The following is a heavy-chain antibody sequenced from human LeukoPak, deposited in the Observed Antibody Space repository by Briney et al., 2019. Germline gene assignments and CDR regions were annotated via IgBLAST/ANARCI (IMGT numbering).Heavy chain of an antibody. CDR3: AREPMVRGVRGYFQH. Sequence: SETLSLTCAVYGGSFSGYYWSWIRQPPGKGLEWIGEINHSGSTNYNPSLKSRVTISVDTSKNQFSLKLSSVTAADTAVYYCAREPMVRGVRGYFQHWGQGTLSPSPQ. CDR1: GGSFSGYY. CDR2: INHSGST. J-gene: IGHJ1*01. V-gene: IGHV4-34*01. D-gene: IGHD3-10*01.